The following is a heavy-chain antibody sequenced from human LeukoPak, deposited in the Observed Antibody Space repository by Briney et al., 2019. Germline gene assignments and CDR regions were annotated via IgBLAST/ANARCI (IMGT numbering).Heavy chain of an antibody. CDR2: IYYSGST. V-gene: IGHV4-59*01. J-gene: IGHJ4*02. CDR1: GGSISSYY. CDR3: ARDLSRGYSVGYFDY. Sequence: PSETLSLTCTVSGGSISSYYWSWIRQPPGKGLEWIGYIYYSGSTNYNPSLKSRVTISVDTSKKQFSLKLSSVTAADTAVYYCARDLSRGYSVGYFDYWGQGTLVTVSS. D-gene: IGHD3-22*01.